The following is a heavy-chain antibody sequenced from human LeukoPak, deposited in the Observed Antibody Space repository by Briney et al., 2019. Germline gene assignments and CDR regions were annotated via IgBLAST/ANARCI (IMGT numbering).Heavy chain of an antibody. J-gene: IGHJ4*02. CDR2: IYHSGST. V-gene: IGHV4-38-2*01. CDR1: GYSISSGYY. CDR3: ARSLGVGGTYYFDY. Sequence: PSETLSLTCAVSGYSISSGYYWGWIRQPPGKGLEWIGSIYHSGSTYYNPSLKSRVTISVDTSKNQFSLKLSSVTAADTAVYYCARSLGVGGTYYFDYWGQGTLVTVSS. D-gene: IGHD1/OR15-1a*01.